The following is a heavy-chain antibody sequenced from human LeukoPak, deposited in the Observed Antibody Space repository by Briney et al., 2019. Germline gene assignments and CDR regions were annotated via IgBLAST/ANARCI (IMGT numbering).Heavy chain of an antibody. J-gene: IGHJ4*02. V-gene: IGHV3-53*01. CDR2: IYSGGTT. CDR3: AGGTDFWSGYSFDS. Sequence: GGSLRLSCAASGFTVSDNYMSWVRQAPGKGLEWVSLIYSGGTTDFAESVKGRFTISRDISKNTLSLQLSSLRPEDTAVYFCAGGTDFWSGYSFDSWGQGTLVTVSS. D-gene: IGHD3-3*01. CDR1: GFTVSDNY.